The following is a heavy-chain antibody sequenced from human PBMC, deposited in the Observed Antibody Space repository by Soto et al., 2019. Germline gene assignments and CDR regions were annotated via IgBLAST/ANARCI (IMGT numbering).Heavy chain of an antibody. Sequence: QLQLQESGPGLVKPSETLSLTCTVSGGSISSSSYYWGWIRQPPGKGLEWIGSIYYSGSTYYNPSYKSRVTISVDTSKNQCSLKLSSVTAADTAVYYCVAVVVPAAMEIDAFDIWGQGTMVTVSS. J-gene: IGHJ3*02. CDR2: IYYSGST. CDR1: GGSISSSSYY. CDR3: VAVVVPAAMEIDAFDI. V-gene: IGHV4-39*01. D-gene: IGHD2-2*01.